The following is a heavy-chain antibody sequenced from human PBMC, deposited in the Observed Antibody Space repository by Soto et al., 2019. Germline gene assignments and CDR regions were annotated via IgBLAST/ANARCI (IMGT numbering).Heavy chain of an antibody. D-gene: IGHD3-16*01. CDR3: AKDRRAGGNSAFYFDF. J-gene: IGHJ4*02. CDR2: ISATGGGT. CDR1: GFKFSNYA. V-gene: IGHV3-23*01. Sequence: LRLSCAASGFKFSNYAMSWVRQAPGKGLEWVSLISATGGGTYYADSVKGRFTISRDNSHNALYLQVHSLTAEDTAVYYCAKDRRAGGNSAFYFDFWGQGAQVTVSS.